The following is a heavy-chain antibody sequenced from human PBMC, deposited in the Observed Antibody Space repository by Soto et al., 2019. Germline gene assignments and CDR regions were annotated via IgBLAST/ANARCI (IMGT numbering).Heavy chain of an antibody. V-gene: IGHV1-18*04. J-gene: IGHJ4*02. CDR1: GYTFTTYG. CDR3: ARDRSSGWYDY. CDR2: ISAYTYNT. Sequence: QVQLVKSGPEVKKPGASVKVSCKASGYTFTTYGISWVRQAPGQGLEWMGWISAYTYNTNYAQKFQGRVTMTTDTSTSTASLELRSLRSDDTAVYYCARDRSSGWYDYWGQGTLVTVSS. D-gene: IGHD6-19*01.